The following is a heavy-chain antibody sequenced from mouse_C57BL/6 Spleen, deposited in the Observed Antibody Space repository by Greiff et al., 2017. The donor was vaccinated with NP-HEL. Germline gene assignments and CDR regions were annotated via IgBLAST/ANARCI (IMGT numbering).Heavy chain of an antibody. D-gene: IGHD2-2*01. CDR2: IHPNSGST. J-gene: IGHJ4*01. CDR1: GYTFTSYW. Sequence: VQLQQSGAELVKPGASVKLSCKASGYTFTSYWMHWVKQRPGQGLEWIGMIHPNSGSTNYNEKFKSKATLTVDKSSSTAYMQLSSLTSEDSAVYYCAIEGYDEKGYYAMDYWGQGTSVTVSS. V-gene: IGHV1-64*01. CDR3: AIEGYDEKGYYAMDY.